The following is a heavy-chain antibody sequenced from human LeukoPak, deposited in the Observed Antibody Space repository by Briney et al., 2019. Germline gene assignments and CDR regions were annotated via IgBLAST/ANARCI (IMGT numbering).Heavy chain of an antibody. J-gene: IGHJ4*02. CDR3: ARDHGWELLRYFDH. CDR2: IYTSGST. Sequence: SETLSLTCTVSGGSISSYYWSWIRQPAGKGLEWIGRIYTSGSTNYNPSLKSRVTMSVDTSKNQFSLKLSSVTAADTAVYYCARDHGWELLRYFDHWGQGTLVTVSS. D-gene: IGHD1-26*01. V-gene: IGHV4-4*07. CDR1: GGSISSYY.